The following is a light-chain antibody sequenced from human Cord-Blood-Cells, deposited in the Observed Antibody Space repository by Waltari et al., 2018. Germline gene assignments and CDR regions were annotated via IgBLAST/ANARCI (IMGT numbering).Light chain of an antibody. CDR1: SSDVGGNNY. J-gene: IGLJ2*01. CDR2: EVS. Sequence: QSALTQPPSASGSPAQSVTISCTGTSSDVGGNNYVSWYPQHPGKAPKLMIYEVSQRPSGVPDRFSGSKSGNTASLTVSGLQAEDEADYYCSSYAGSNNLVFGGGTKLTVL. V-gene: IGLV2-8*01. CDR3: SSYAGSNNLV.